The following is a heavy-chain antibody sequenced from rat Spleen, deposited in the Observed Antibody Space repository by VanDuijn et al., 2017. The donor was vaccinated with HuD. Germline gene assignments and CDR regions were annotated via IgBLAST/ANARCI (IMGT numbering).Heavy chain of an antibody. Sequence: EVRLVESGGGLVQPGRSLKLSCAASGFTFSNYGMAWVRQAPTKGLEWVATISHDGSGTYYRDSVQGRFTISRDNAQNTLYLQMDSLRSEDSATYYCARHGQIYSYGGYYPSGVMDAWGQGASVTVSS. CDR3: ARHGQIYSYGGYYPSGVMDA. CDR2: ISHDGSGT. V-gene: IGHV5-29*01. J-gene: IGHJ4*01. CDR1: GFTFSNYG. D-gene: IGHD1-12*03.